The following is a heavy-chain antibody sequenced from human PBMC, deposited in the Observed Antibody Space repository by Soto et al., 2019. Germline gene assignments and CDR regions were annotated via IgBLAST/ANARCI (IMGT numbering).Heavy chain of an antibody. V-gene: IGHV4-31*03. D-gene: IGHD3-10*01. J-gene: IGHJ6*02. Sequence: QVQLQESGPGLVKPSQTLSLTCTVSGGSISSGGYYWSWIRQHPGKGLEWIGYIYYSGSTYYNPSLKSRVTXPXXXSXXQFALKLSSVTAADTAVYYCARELRFGEDYYGLDVWGQGTTVTVSS. CDR2: IYYSGST. CDR1: GGSISSGGYY. CDR3: ARELRFGEDYYGLDV.